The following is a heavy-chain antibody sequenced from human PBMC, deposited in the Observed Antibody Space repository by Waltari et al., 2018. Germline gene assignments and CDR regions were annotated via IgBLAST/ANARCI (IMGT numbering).Heavy chain of an antibody. CDR1: GYSISSGYY. D-gene: IGHD3-22*01. V-gene: IGHV4-38-2*02. CDR2: IYHSGST. CDR3: ARVNDAFDI. Sequence: QVQLQESGPGLVKPSETLSLTCTVSGYSISSGYYWGWIRQPPGKGLEWIGSIYHSGSTYYNTSLKSRVTISVDTSKNQFSLKLSSVTAADTAVYYCARVNDAFDIWGQGTMVTVSS. J-gene: IGHJ3*02.